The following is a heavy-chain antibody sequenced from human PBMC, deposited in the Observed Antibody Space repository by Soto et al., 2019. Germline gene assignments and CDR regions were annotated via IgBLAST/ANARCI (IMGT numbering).Heavy chain of an antibody. CDR3: ARGAVGYCSSTSCLHYYYYGMDV. V-gene: IGHV1-69*06. D-gene: IGHD2-2*01. Sequence: QVQLVQSGAEVKKPGSSVKVSCKASGGTFSSYAISWVRQAPGQGLEWMGGIIPIFGTANYAQKLQGRVTITADKSTITAYMELSSLRSEDTAVYYCARGAVGYCSSTSCLHYYYYGMDVWGQGTTVTVSS. CDR1: GGTFSSYA. J-gene: IGHJ6*02. CDR2: IIPIFGTA.